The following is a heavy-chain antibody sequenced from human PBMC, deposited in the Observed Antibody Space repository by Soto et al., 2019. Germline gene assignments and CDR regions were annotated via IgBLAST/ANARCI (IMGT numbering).Heavy chain of an antibody. D-gene: IGHD3-16*02. CDR2: MYHSGST. V-gene: IGHV4-61*08. Sequence: SETLSLTCTVSGGSISSGGFYWSWIRQPPGKGMEWIGYMYHSGSTNYNPSLKSRVTISVDTSKNQFSLKLSSVTAADTAVYYCARGVGHYDYIWGSYRSPSNAFDIWGQGTMVTVSS. CDR3: ARGVGHYDYIWGSYRSPSNAFDI. CDR1: GGSISSGGFY. J-gene: IGHJ3*02.